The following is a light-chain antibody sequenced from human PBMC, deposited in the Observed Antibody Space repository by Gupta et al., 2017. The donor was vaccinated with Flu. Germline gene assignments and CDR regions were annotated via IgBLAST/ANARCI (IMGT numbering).Light chain of an antibody. J-gene: IGKJ2*01. V-gene: IGKV1-5*03. Sequence: DIQMTQSPSSLSASVGDRVTITCRASQSISSWLAWYQQKPGKAPKLLLYKASTLESGVPSRFSGSGSGTEFTLTISSLQPDDFATYYCQEYNTYSFTFGQGTKLEIE. CDR2: KAS. CDR3: QEYNTYSFT. CDR1: QSISSW.